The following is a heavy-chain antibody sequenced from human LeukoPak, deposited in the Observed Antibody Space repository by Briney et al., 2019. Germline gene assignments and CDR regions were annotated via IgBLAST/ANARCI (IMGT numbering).Heavy chain of an antibody. CDR3: ARGGGPGLRLGPYYYYYGMDV. CDR2: MNPNSGNT. Sequence: ASVKVSCKASGYTFTSYDIDGVRQATGQGLEWMGWMNPNSGNTGYAQKFQGRVTMTRNTSISTAYMELSSLRSEDTAVYYCARGGGPGLRLGPYYYYYGMDVWGQGNTVTVSS. CDR1: GYTFTSYD. D-gene: IGHD5-12*01. V-gene: IGHV1-8*01. J-gene: IGHJ6*02.